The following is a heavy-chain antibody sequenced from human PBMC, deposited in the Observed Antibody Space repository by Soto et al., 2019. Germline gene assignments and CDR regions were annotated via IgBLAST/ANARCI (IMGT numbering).Heavy chain of an antibody. CDR2: IKSKIDGAAT. CDR3: ATGRLPKGFYAMDI. CDR1: GLTFANAW. Sequence: PGGSLRLSCAVSGLTFANAWMSWVRQAPGKGLEWIGRIKSKIDGAATDHAAPVKGRFTISRDDSKDTLFLQMGSLRAEDSGVYYCATGRLPKGFYAMDIWGQGTAVTVSS. V-gene: IGHV3-15*01. J-gene: IGHJ6*02.